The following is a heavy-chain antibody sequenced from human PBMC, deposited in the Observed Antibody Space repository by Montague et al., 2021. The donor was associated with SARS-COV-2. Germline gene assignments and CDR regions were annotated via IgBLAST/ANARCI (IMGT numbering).Heavy chain of an antibody. V-gene: IGHV4-39*02. CDR3: ARRGRKLLPVATTIGGFDI. Sequence: SETLSLTCTVSGGSISSSNYYWDWIRQPPGKGLEWIGSIYDSGSTHYXXXLKSRVTISVDTSKNHFSLKLSFVTAADTAVYYCARRGRKLLPVATTIGGFDIWGQGTMVTVSS. CDR1: GGSISSSNYY. CDR2: IYDSGST. J-gene: IGHJ3*02. D-gene: IGHD5-12*01.